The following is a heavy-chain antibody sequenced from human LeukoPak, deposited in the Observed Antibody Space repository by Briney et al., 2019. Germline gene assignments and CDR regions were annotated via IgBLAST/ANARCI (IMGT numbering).Heavy chain of an antibody. D-gene: IGHD3-3*01. J-gene: IGHJ6*02. CDR1: GFSFDDYA. CDR3: ARYDFWSGYLPYYYGMDV. CDR2: ISWNSGSI. Sequence: GTSLRLSCAASGFSFDDYAMHWVRQAPGKGLEWVSGISWNSGSIGYADSVKGRFTTSRDNAKNSLYLQMNSLRAEDTAVYYCARYDFWSGYLPYYYGMDVWGQGTTVTVSS. V-gene: IGHV3-9*01.